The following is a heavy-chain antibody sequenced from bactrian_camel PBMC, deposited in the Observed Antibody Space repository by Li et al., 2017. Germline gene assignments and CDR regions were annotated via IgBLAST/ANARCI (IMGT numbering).Heavy chain of an antibody. D-gene: IGHD1*01. V-gene: IGHV3S40*01. CDR1: GFTYSANC. CDR2: IYTGADST. J-gene: IGHJ4*01. CDR3: AAASNWLRMEHGGADY. Sequence: DVQLVESGGGSVQAGGSLRLSCTASGFTYSANCIGWFRQAPGKEREGVAVIYTGADSTYYAESAKGRFTISQDYARNTVYLQMNDLKPEDTAMYYCAAASNWLRMEHGGADYWGQGTQVTVSS.